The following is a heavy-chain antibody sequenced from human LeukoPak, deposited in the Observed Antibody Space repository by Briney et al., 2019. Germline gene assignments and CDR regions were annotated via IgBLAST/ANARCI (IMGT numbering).Heavy chain of an antibody. Sequence: GGSLRLSCAASGFTFSSYAMSWVRQAPGKGLEWVSAISGSGGSTYYADSVKGRFTTSRDNSKNTLYLQMNSLRAEDTAVYYCAKDGTSGWYVGNWFDPWGQGTLVTVSS. D-gene: IGHD6-19*01. CDR1: GFTFSSYA. V-gene: IGHV3-23*01. CDR2: ISGSGGST. J-gene: IGHJ5*02. CDR3: AKDGTSGWYVGNWFDP.